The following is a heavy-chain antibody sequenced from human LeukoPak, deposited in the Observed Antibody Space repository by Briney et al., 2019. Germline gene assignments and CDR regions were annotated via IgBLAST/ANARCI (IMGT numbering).Heavy chain of an antibody. Sequence: SSETLSLTCTVSGGSISSSSYYWGWIRQPPGKGLEWIGSIYYSGSTYYNPSLKSRVTISVDTSKNQFSLKLSSVTAADTAVYYCARRYYYDSSVIWFDPWGQGTLVTVSS. CDR3: ARRYYYDSSVIWFDP. J-gene: IGHJ5*02. CDR1: GGSISSSSYY. D-gene: IGHD3-22*01. V-gene: IGHV4-39*01. CDR2: IYYSGST.